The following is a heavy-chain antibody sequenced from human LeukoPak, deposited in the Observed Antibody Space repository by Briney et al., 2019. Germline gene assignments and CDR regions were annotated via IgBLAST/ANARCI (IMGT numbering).Heavy chain of an antibody. CDR1: GFTFSSYW. Sequence: GGSLRLSCAASGFTFSSYWMHWVRQAPGKGLVWVSRINGDGSSTAYADSVKGRFTISRDNPKNTLYLQMNSLRAEDTAVYYCAKDGYGLPAPSGYWGQGTLVTVSS. D-gene: IGHD2-2*01. J-gene: IGHJ4*02. V-gene: IGHV3-74*01. CDR3: AKDGYGLPAPSGY. CDR2: INGDGSST.